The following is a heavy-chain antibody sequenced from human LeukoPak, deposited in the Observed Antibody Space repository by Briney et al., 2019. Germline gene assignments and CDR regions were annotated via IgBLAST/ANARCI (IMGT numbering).Heavy chain of an antibody. J-gene: IGHJ4*02. CDR3: ARVVGAYYDFRSGYFDY. CDR1: GGSISSSTYY. D-gene: IGHD3-3*01. Sequence: SETLSLTCSVSGGSISSSTYYWGWIRQPPGEGLEWIGSMSYGGSTYYNPSLKSRVTISVDTSKNQFSLNLSSVTAADTAVYYCARVVGAYYDFRSGYFDYWGQGTLVTVSS. CDR2: MSYGGST. V-gene: IGHV4-39*07.